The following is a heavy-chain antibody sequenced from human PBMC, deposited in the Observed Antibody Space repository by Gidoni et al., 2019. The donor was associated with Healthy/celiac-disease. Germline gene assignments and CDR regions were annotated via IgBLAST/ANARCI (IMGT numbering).Heavy chain of an antibody. CDR2: IYYSGRT. CDR1: GGSSSSYY. CDR3: AISRYRGLLGY. D-gene: IGHD2-15*01. V-gene: IGHV4-59*01. Sequence: QVQLQESGPGLVKHSETLSLTCTVSGGSSSSYYWSWIRQPPGKGLEWIGYIYYSGRTNYNPSLKSRVTISVDTSKNQFSLKLSSVTAADTAVYYCAISRYRGLLGYWGQGTLVTVSS. J-gene: IGHJ4*02.